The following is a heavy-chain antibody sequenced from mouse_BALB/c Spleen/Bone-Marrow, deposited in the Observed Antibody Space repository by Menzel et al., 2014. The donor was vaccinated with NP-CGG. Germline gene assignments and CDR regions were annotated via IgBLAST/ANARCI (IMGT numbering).Heavy chain of an antibody. CDR2: INPYNDYT. J-gene: IGHJ3*01. Sequence: LVESGPGLVKPGASVKVSCKASGYTFASYIIHWVKQKPGQGLDWIGYINPYNDYTKYNEKFKGKATLTSDRSSSTAYMELSSLTSEDSAVYYCARLGPYYRYDVAYWGQGTLVTVSA. CDR3: ARLGPYYRYDVAY. V-gene: IGHV1-14*01. D-gene: IGHD2-14*01. CDR1: GYTFASYI.